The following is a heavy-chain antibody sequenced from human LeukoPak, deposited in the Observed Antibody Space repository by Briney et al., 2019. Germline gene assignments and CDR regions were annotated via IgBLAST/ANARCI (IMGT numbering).Heavy chain of an antibody. V-gene: IGHV3-30*02. CDR1: GFTFSSYG. Sequence: GGSLRLSCAASGFTFSSYGMHWVRQAPGKGLEWVAFIRYDGSNKYYADSVKGRFTISRDNAKNSLYPQMNSLRAEDMALYYCAKDSGYYYDSSGLFDYWGQGTLVTVSS. CDR2: IRYDGSNK. D-gene: IGHD3-22*01. CDR3: AKDSGYYYDSSGLFDY. J-gene: IGHJ4*02.